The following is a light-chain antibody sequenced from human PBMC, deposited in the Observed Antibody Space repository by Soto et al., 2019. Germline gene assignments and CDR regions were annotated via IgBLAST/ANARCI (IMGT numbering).Light chain of an antibody. CDR3: QQYDNWPPWT. Sequence: EIVMTQSPATLSVSPGARATLSCRASQSVSSNLAWYQQKPGQAPRLLFYGASTRATGIPDRFSGSGSETEFPLTISSLQPEDFAVYYCQQYDNWPPWTFGQGTKVEIK. CDR2: GAS. J-gene: IGKJ1*01. V-gene: IGKV3-15*01. CDR1: QSVSSN.